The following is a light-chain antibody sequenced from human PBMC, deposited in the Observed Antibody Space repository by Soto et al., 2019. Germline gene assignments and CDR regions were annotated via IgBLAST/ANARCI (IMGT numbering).Light chain of an antibody. CDR2: DAS. J-gene: IGKJ4*01. V-gene: IGKV1-13*02. CDR1: QGVRSA. Sequence: AIPLSQSPSSLSASVGDRVTMTCRASQGVRSALAWYQQRPGKAPKLLIFDASSLERGVPSRFSGSGSGTDFTLTISNLQPEDFATYYCQQFDTNLLTFGGGTKVEIK. CDR3: QQFDTNLLT.